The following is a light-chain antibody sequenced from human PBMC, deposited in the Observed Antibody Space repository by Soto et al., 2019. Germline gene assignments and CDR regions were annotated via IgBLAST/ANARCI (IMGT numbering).Light chain of an antibody. V-gene: IGKV1-27*01. CDR3: QMYDNAPLT. CDR2: AAY. J-gene: IGKJ4*01. CDR1: HDISTY. Sequence: DIQMTQAPSSLSASVGDRVTITCRARHDISTYLAWYQQKPGKVPKLLSSAAYTWQSGVPPRFSGSGSRTDFTLTISSLQPEDVAIYYCQMYDNAPLTLGGGTKVEIK.